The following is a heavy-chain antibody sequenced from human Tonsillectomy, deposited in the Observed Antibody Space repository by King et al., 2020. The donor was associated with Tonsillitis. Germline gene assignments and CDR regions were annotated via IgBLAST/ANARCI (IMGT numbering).Heavy chain of an antibody. V-gene: IGHV3-23*04. CDR2: ISVSGDKT. Sequence: VQLVESGGGLVQPGGSLRLSCAASGFTFSTYAMSWVRQPPAKGLDWVAAISVSGDKTYHAASVKGRFTISRDNSKNTLYLQMSSLRADDTAVYYCSRESHCGGGRCPHTFDVWGQGTMVAVSS. CDR1: GFTFSTYA. CDR3: SRESHCGGGRCPHTFDV. J-gene: IGHJ3*01. D-gene: IGHD2-15*01.